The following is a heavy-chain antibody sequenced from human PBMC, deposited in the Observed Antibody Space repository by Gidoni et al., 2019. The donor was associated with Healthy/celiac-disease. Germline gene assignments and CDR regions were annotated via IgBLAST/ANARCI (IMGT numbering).Heavy chain of an antibody. D-gene: IGHD3-10*01. CDR2: ISSSSSYI. V-gene: IGHV3-21*01. CDR3: ARDSITMVRGVFTADAFDI. J-gene: IGHJ3*02. CDR1: GFTFSRYS. Sequence: EVQLVESGGGLVKPGGSLTLSCAASGFTFSRYSMNWVRQAPGKGLEWVSAISSSSSYIYYADSVKGRFTIARDNAKNSLYLKMNSLRAEDTAVYYCARDSITMVRGVFTADAFDIWGQGTMVTVSS.